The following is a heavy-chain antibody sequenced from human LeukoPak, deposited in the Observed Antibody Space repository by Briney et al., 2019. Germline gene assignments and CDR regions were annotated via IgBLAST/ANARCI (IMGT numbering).Heavy chain of an antibody. J-gene: IGHJ4*02. V-gene: IGHV3-9*01. CDR1: GFTFDDYA. Sequence: GGSLRLSCAASGFTFDDYAMHWVRQAPVKGLEWVSGINWNSGSIGYADSVKGRFTISRDNAKNSLYLQMNSLRAEDTALYYCAKDIGSSGYYYPDYWGQGTLVTVSS. CDR3: AKDIGSSGYYYPDY. D-gene: IGHD3-22*01. CDR2: INWNSGSI.